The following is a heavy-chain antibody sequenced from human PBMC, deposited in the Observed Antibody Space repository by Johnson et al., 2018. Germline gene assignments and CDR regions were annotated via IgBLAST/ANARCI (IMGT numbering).Heavy chain of an antibody. D-gene: IGHD3-16*01. Sequence: VQLVETGPGLVKPSETLSLTCSVSGGSIRSYYWSWVRQPPGKGLEWIGYIYYRATTNYNPSLKSRVTISIDMSKNQFSLKLNSGPAADTAGYYCAVRATFPVWAFDIWGQGTMVTVAS. CDR1: GGSIRSYY. CDR3: AVRATFPVWAFDI. V-gene: IGHV4-59*01. CDR2: IYYRATT. J-gene: IGHJ3*02.